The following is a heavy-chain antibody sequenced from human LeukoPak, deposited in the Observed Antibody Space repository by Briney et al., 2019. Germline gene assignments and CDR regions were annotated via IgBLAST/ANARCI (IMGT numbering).Heavy chain of an antibody. V-gene: IGHV4-59*01. CDR3: ARGKGEQWLAHQYYFDY. Sequence: SETLSLTCTVSGGSISSYYWSWIRQPPGKGLEWIGYVYYSGSTNYNPSLKSRVTISVDTSKNQFSLKLSSVTAADTAVYYCARGKGEQWLAHQYYFDYWGQGTLVTVSP. D-gene: IGHD6-19*01. J-gene: IGHJ4*02. CDR2: VYYSGST. CDR1: GGSISSYY.